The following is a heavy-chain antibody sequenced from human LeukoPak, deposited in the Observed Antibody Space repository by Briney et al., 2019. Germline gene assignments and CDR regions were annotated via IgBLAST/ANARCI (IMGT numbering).Heavy chain of an antibody. Sequence: SQTLSLTCAISGDSFSSNSAAWHWIRQSPSGGLEWLGRTYYRSKLFNVSAVSVKNPITLTPHTSNNPFSLQLNSVTPEDTAFYFCARGGKTSVLLWAQGTLVTVSS. J-gene: IGHJ4*02. D-gene: IGHD5/OR15-5a*01. CDR3: ARGGKTSVLL. V-gene: IGHV6-1*01. CDR1: GDSFSSNSAA. CDR2: TYYRSKLFN.